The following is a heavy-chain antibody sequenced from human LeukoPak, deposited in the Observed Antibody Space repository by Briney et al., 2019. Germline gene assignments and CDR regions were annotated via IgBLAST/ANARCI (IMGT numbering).Heavy chain of an antibody. Sequence: SVKVSCKASGYTFTSYDINWVRQATGQGLEWMGGIIPIFGTANYAQKFQGRVTITADESTSTAYMELSSLRSEDTAVYYCARSKYYYDSSGYYYPYFDYWGQGTLVTVSS. CDR2: IIPIFGTA. J-gene: IGHJ4*02. V-gene: IGHV1-69*13. CDR3: ARSKYYYDSSGYYYPYFDY. D-gene: IGHD3-22*01. CDR1: GYTFTSYD.